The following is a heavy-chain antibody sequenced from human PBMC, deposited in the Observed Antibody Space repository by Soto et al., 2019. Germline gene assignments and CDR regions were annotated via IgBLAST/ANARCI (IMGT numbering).Heavy chain of an antibody. J-gene: IGHJ6*02. CDR2: IYYSGST. Sequence: KTSETLSLTCTVSGGSISSGGYYWSWIRQHPGKGLEWIGYIYYSGSTYYNPSLKSRVTISVDTSKNQFSLKLSSVTAADTAVYYCARDERDTGRYGMDVWGQGTTVTVS. CDR1: GGSISSGGYY. CDR3: ARDERDTGRYGMDV. V-gene: IGHV4-31*03. D-gene: IGHD5-18*01.